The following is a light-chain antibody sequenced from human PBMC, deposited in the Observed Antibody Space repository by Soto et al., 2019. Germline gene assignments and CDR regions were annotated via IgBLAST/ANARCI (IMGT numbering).Light chain of an antibody. CDR1: QSISSS. CDR3: QQYNSYSRT. CDR2: RAS. V-gene: IGKV1-5*03. Sequence: DIQMTQSPSTLSASVGDRVTITCRASQSISSSLAWYQQKPGKAPNLLIYRASNLQSGVLSRFSGSGSGTEFTLTITSLQPDDFATYYCQQYNSYSRTFGRGTKVDIK. J-gene: IGKJ1*01.